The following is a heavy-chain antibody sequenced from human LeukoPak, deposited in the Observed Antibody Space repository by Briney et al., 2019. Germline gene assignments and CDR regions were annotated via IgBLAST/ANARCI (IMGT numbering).Heavy chain of an antibody. D-gene: IGHD5-12*01. Sequence: GASVKVSCKVSGYTLTELSMHWVRQAPGKGLEWMGGFDPEDGETIYAQKLQGRVTMTTDTSTSTAYMELRSLRSDDTAVYYCARSLVATNPYYFDYWGQGTLVTVSS. J-gene: IGHJ4*02. CDR2: FDPEDGET. V-gene: IGHV1-24*01. CDR3: ARSLVATNPYYFDY. CDR1: GYTLTELS.